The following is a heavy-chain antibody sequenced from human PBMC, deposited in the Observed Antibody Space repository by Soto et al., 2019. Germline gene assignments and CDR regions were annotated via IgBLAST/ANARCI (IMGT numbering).Heavy chain of an antibody. Sequence: PSETLSLTCTVSGGSISSSSYYWGWIRQPPGKGLEWIGSIYYSGSTYYNPSLKSRVTISVDTPKNQFSLKLSSVTAADTAVYYCARVLRVVVRVGAFDIWGQGTMVTVSS. J-gene: IGHJ3*02. V-gene: IGHV4-39*01. CDR1: GGSISSSSYY. CDR2: IYYSGST. CDR3: ARVLRVVVRVGAFDI. D-gene: IGHD2-21*01.